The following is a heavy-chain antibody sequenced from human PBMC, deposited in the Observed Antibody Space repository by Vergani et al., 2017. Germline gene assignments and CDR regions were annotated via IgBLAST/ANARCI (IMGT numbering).Heavy chain of an antibody. CDR1: GGSISSSSYY. D-gene: IGHD5-24*01. V-gene: IGHV4-39*07. Sequence: QLQLQESGPGLVKPSETLSLTCTVSGGSISSSSYYSGWIRQPPGKGLEWIGSIYYSGSTYYNPSLNSRVTISVDTSKNQFSLKLSSVTAADTAVYYCARDGYNSAADYWGQGTLVTVSS. CDR3: ARDGYNSAADY. CDR2: IYYSGST. J-gene: IGHJ4*02.